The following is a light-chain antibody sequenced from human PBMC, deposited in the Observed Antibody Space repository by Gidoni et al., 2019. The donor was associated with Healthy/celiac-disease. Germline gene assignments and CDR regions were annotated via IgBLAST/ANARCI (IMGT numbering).Light chain of an antibody. CDR2: DDS. J-gene: IGKJ1*01. V-gene: IGKV1-5*01. CDR3: QQYNSYSRT. CDR1: QSISSW. Sequence: DIQMTQSPSTLSTSVVDRVTITCRASQSISSWLDWYQQKPGKAPKLLIYDDSSLESGVPSRFSGIGSGTEFTLTISSLQPDDFATYYCQQYNSYSRTFGQGTKVEIK.